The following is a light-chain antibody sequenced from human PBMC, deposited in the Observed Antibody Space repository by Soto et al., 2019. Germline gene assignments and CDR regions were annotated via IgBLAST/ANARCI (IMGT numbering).Light chain of an antibody. J-gene: IGKJ2*01. Sequence: EMVMTQSPATLFVSPGERATLSCRASRSISSNLAWYQLKPGQAPRLLIYAASTRATGIPARFSGSGSGTEFTLTISSLQSEDLAVYYCQQYNNWPWYTFGQGTKLEIK. CDR1: RSISSN. CDR2: AAS. V-gene: IGKV3-15*01. CDR3: QQYNNWPWYT.